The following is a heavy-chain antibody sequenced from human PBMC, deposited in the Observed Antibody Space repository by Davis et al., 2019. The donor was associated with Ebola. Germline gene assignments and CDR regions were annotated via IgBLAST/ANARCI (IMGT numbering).Heavy chain of an antibody. CDR1: TFTFSDYA. Sequence: GESLKISCAASTFTFSDYAMSWIRQAPGKGLEWVATTRGLGAGTLYADSVKGRFTLSGDNSKNTVYLQMDTLRADDTAVYYCAKDTSNIWFDIWGQGTNVTVSS. J-gene: IGHJ3*02. V-gene: IGHV3-23*01. CDR2: TRGLGAGT. D-gene: IGHD1-26*01. CDR3: AKDTSNIWFDI.